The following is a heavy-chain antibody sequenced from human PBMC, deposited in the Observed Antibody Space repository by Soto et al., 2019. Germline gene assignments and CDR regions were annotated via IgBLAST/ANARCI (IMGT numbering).Heavy chain of an antibody. V-gene: IGHV3-33*01. D-gene: IGHD6-19*01. Sequence: GGSLRLSCAASGFTFSSHGMHWVRQAPGKGLEWVAVIWYDGSNKYYADSVKGRFTISRDNSKNTLYLQMNSLRAEDTAVYYCARGSGWYVYYYYGMDVWGQGTTVTVSS. CDR2: IWYDGSNK. CDR1: GFTFSSHG. CDR3: ARGSGWYVYYYYGMDV. J-gene: IGHJ6*02.